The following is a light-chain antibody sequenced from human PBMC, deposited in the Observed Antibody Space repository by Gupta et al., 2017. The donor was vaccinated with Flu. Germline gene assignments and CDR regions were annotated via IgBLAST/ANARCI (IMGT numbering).Light chain of an antibody. V-gene: IGLV1-51*02. CDR3: GAWDTSRSAWL. CDR1: TSNIENNF. J-gene: IGLJ3*02. Sequence: QSVLTQPPSVSATPGQKVTISCSGSTSNIENNFVCWYQQFPGTAPKVLIYENNKRPSGIPDRFSGSKSGTSATLDITGLQTGDEANYYCGAWDTSRSAWLFGGGTRLTVL. CDR2: ENN.